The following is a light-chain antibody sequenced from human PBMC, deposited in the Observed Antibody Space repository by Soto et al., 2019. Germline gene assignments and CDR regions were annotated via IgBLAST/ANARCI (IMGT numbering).Light chain of an antibody. CDR1: QSVSSY. Sequence: EIVLTQSPATLSLSPGERATLSCRASQSVSSYLAWYQQKPGQAPRLLIYDASNRATAIPSRFSGSGSGTDLTLTISSLEPEDFAVYYCQQRSNWPLLTFGGGTKVEIK. V-gene: IGKV3-11*01. J-gene: IGKJ4*01. CDR3: QQRSNWPLLT. CDR2: DAS.